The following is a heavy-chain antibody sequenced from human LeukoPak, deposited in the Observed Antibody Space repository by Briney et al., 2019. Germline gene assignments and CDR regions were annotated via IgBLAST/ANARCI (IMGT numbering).Heavy chain of an antibody. CDR3: ARDRGSGRDDKRYFDY. Sequence: SETLSLTCTVYGGSISIYYWSWIRQPAGKGLEWIGRIYTSGSTNYNPSLKSRVTMSVDTSKNQFSLKLSSVTAADTAVYYCARDRGSGRDDKRYFDYWGQGTLVTVSS. V-gene: IGHV4-4*07. D-gene: IGHD2-15*01. CDR2: IYTSGST. J-gene: IGHJ4*02. CDR1: GGSISIYY.